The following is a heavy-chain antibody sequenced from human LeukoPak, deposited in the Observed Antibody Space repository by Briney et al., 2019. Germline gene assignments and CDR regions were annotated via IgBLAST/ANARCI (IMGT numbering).Heavy chain of an antibody. CDR1: GFAFSTYS. J-gene: IGHJ4*02. Sequence: GGSLRLSCAASGFAFSTYSMNWVRQAPGKGLEWVSYISSSSSITHYADSVKGRFTISRDNAKNSLYLQMNSLRADDTAVYYCVRASTSGYHSEGGQGTLVTVSS. CDR2: ISSSSSIT. V-gene: IGHV3-48*01. D-gene: IGHD3-22*01. CDR3: VRASTSGYHSE.